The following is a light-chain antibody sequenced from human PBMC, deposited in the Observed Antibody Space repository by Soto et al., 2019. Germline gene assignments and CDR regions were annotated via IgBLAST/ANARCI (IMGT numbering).Light chain of an antibody. CDR2: GAS. CDR1: QSVSSSY. CDR3: QQLGSSLWT. Sequence: EIVFTQSPGTPSLSPGESASLSCRASQSVSSSYLAWYQQRPGQAPRLLIYGASNSATVIPDRFSGSGSGTDFTLTITXLEREDFAVYYCQQLGSSLWTFGQGTKV. V-gene: IGKV3-20*01. J-gene: IGKJ1*01.